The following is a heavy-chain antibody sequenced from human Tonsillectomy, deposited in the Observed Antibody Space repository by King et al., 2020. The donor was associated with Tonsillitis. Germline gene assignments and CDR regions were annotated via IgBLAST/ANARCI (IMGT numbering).Heavy chain of an antibody. V-gene: IGHV4-39*01. CDR2: IYYLGIT. Sequence: VQLQESGPGLVRPSETLSLTCTVSGGSSSSRTNYWGWICQPPGKGLEWIGSIYYLGITYYNPSLKSRVTISVDTSKNQNYLKLSSVTAADTAVYYCAKPSIAVAGRGWFDPWGQGTLVTVSS. J-gene: IGHJ5*02. D-gene: IGHD6-19*01. CDR3: AKPSIAVAGRGWFDP. CDR1: GGSSSSRTNY.